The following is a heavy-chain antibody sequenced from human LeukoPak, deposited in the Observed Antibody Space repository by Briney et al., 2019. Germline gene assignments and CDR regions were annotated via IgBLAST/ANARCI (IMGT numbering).Heavy chain of an antibody. CDR3: ARDIAVTTSEAYYGMDV. V-gene: IGHV1-2*02. Sequence: ASVKVSCKASGYTFTTYNIHWVRQAPGQGLEWMGWITPNSGGTNYAQKFQGRVTMTRDTSISTAYMELSRLRSDDTAVYYCARDIAVTTSEAYYGMDVWGQGTTVTVSS. D-gene: IGHD4-17*01. CDR2: ITPNSGGT. J-gene: IGHJ6*02. CDR1: GYTFTTYN.